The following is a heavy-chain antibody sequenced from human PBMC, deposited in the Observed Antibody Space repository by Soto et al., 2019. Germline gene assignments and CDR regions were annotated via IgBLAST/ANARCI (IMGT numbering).Heavy chain of an antibody. CDR1: GYTFTGYY. CDR3: ARAFWSGYYCAV. J-gene: IGHJ4*02. CDR2: INPNSGGT. Sequence: QVQLVQSGAEVKKPGASVKVSCKASGYTFTGYYMHWVRQAPGQGLEWMGWINPNSGGTNYAQKMQGSVTITRDTSISTDYMELSRLRSDDTAVYYGARAFWSGYYCAVWGQGTLVTVSS. D-gene: IGHD3-3*01. V-gene: IGHV1-2*02.